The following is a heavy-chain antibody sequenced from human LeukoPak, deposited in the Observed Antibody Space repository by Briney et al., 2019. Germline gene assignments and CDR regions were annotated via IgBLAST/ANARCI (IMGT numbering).Heavy chain of an antibody. CDR3: AREYSGYDTEDY. CDR2: ISAYNGNT. CDR1: GYTFTSYG. V-gene: IGHV1-18*01. J-gene: IGHJ4*02. Sequence: ASVKVSCKAFGYTFTSYGITWVRQAPGQGLEWMGWISAYNGNTNYAQKLQGRVTMTTDTSTSTAYMELRSLRSDDTAVYYCAREYSGYDTEDYWGQGTLVTVSS. D-gene: IGHD5-12*01.